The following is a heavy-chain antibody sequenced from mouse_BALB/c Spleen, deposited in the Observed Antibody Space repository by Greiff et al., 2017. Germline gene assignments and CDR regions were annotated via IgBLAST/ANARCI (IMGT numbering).Heavy chain of an antibody. CDR2: ISTYYGDA. V-gene: IGHV1S137*01. CDR3: AIYYGNYGEDYYAMDY. D-gene: IGHD2-1*01. CDR1: GYTFTDYA. Sequence: VQLQQSGAELVRPGVSVKISCKGSGYTFTDYAMHWVKQSHAKSLEWIGVISTYYGDASYNQKFKGKATMTVDKSSSTAYMELARLTSEDSAIYYCAIYYGNYGEDYYAMDYWGQGTSVTVSS. J-gene: IGHJ4*01.